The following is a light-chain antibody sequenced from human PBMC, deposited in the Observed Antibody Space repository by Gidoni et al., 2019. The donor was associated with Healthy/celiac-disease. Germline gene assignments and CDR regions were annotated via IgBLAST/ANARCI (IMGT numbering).Light chain of an antibody. V-gene: IGKV3-11*01. Sequence: ESVLTQSPATLSLSPGERATLSCWASQSVSSYLAWYQQKPGQAPRLLIYDASNRAAGIPARFSGSGSGTDFTLTISSLEPEDFAVYYCQQRSNWPWTFGQGTKVEIK. CDR3: QQRSNWPWT. CDR2: DAS. J-gene: IGKJ1*01. CDR1: QSVSSY.